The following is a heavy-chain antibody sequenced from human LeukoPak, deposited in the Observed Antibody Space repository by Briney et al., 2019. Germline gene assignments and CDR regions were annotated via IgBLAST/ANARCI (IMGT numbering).Heavy chain of an antibody. V-gene: IGHV3-7*03. D-gene: IGHD3-3*01. J-gene: IGHJ6*02. CDR2: IKQDGSEK. CDR1: GFTFSSYW. CDR3: ARGQDFWSGYFANYYYYGMDV. Sequence: TGGSLRLSRAASGFTFSSYWMSWVRQAPGKGLEWVANIKQDGSEKYYVDSVKGRFTISRDNAKDSLYLQMNSLRAEDTAVYYCARGQDFWSGYFANYYYYGMDVWGQGTTVTVSS.